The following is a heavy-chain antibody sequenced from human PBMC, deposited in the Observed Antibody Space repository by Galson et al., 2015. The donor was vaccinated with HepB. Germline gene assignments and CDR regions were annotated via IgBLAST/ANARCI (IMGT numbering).Heavy chain of an antibody. CDR2: IHYNSGTI. J-gene: IGHJ2*01. Sequence: SLRLSCAASGFTFSSQSMNWVRQAPGKGLEWISYIHYNSGTIHYADSVKGRFTISRDNAKNSLYLQMNSLRAEDTAVYYCAAYLDYDDSGTSVGYFDLWGRGTLVTVSS. D-gene: IGHD3-10*01. CDR1: GFTFSSQS. V-gene: IGHV3-48*04. CDR3: AAYLDYDDSGTSVGYFDL.